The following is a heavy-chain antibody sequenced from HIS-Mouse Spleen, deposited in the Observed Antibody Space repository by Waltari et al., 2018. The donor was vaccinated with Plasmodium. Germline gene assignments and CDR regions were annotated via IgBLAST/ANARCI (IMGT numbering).Heavy chain of an antibody. CDR1: GGSISRSSYY. J-gene: IGHJ5*02. V-gene: IGHV4-39*07. CDR2: IYYSGST. D-gene: IGHD3-22*01. CDR3: ARVPYYYDSSGYGMGWFDP. Sequence: QLRLQESGPGLVKPSEPLSLTCTVSGGSISRSSYYWGWLRHPPGKGLEWIGSIYYSGSTYYNPSLKSRVTISVDTSKNQFSLKLSSVTAADTAVYYCARVPYYYDSSGYGMGWFDPWGQGTLVTVSS.